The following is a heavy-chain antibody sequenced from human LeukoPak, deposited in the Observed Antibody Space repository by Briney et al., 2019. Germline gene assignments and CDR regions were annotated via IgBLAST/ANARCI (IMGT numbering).Heavy chain of an antibody. J-gene: IGHJ5*02. V-gene: IGHV4-34*01. CDR3: ARRGPWRRPTYYYDSSGYYRWFDP. CDR2: INHSGST. CDR1: GGSFSGYY. Sequence: KPSETLSLTCAVYGGSFSGYYWSWIRQPPGKGLEWIGEINHSGSTNYNPSLKSRVTISVDTSKNQFSLKLSSVTAADTAVYYCARRGPWRRPTYYYDSSGYYRWFDPWGQGTLVTVSS. D-gene: IGHD3-22*01.